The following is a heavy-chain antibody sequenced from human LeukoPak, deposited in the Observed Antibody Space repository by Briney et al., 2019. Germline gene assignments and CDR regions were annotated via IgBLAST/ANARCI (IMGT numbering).Heavy chain of an antibody. CDR2: IGGSGGTT. D-gene: IGHD1/OR15-1a*01. CDR1: GFTFSSYA. Sequence: RGSLRLSCTASGFTFSSYAMSWVRQAPGKGLEWVSTIGGSGGTTYYADSVKGRFTISRDNSKNTLYLQMNTLRAEDTAVYYCAKVTSFWGQGALVTVSS. CDR3: AKVTSF. J-gene: IGHJ4*02. V-gene: IGHV3-23*01.